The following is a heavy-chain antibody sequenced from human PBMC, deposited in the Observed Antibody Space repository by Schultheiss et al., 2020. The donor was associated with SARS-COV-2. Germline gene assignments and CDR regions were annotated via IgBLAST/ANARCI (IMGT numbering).Heavy chain of an antibody. CDR3: AREYTYGYPDYMDV. J-gene: IGHJ6*03. CDR2: IYISGST. D-gene: IGHD5-18*01. Sequence: SETLSLTSTVSGGSISSYYWSWIRQPAGKGLEWIGQIYISGSTNYNPSLKSRVTMSVDTSKNQFSLKLSSVTAADTAVYYCAREYTYGYPDYMDVWGKGTTVTVSS. CDR1: GGSISSYY. V-gene: IGHV4-4*07.